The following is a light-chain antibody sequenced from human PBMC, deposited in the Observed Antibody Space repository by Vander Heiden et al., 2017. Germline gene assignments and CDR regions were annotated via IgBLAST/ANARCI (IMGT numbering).Light chain of an antibody. CDR2: AAS. Sequence: AMLMTYSPSLLSASTGDRVTISCRMSQGISSYLAWYQQKPGKVPEVLIYAASTLQTGVPSRFSASGSGTDFTLTISCLQSEDIATYYCQQYDSVPHSSGAETKLEIK. CDR3: QQYDSVPHS. CDR1: QGISSY. V-gene: IGKV1D-8*02. J-gene: IGKJ2*03.